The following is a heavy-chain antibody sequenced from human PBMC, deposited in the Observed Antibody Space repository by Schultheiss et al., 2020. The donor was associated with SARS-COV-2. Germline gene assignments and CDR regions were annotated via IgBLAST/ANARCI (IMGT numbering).Heavy chain of an antibody. V-gene: IGHV3-33*01. Sequence: GGSLRLSCAASGFTFSSYGMHWVRQAPGKGLEWVAVIWYDGSNKYYADSVKGRFTISRDNSKNTLYLQMNSLRAEDTAVYYCARDALIVVVPAVQVAFYYGMDVWGQGTTVTVSS. CDR2: IWYDGSNK. CDR1: GFTFSSYG. J-gene: IGHJ6*02. CDR3: ARDALIVVVPAVQVAFYYGMDV. D-gene: IGHD2-2*01.